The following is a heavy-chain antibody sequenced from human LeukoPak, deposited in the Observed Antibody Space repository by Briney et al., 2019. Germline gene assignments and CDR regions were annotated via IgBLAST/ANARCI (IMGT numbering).Heavy chain of an antibody. D-gene: IGHD1-26*01. V-gene: IGHV4-59*01. J-gene: IGHJ4*02. CDR1: GGFISSYY. CDR2: FSYSGST. Sequence: NPSETLSLTCTVSGGFISSYYWSWIRQPPGKGLEWIGYFSYSGSTHYNPSLESRVTISIDTSKNHFSLELTSVTAADTAVYYCAREVGGTGYYFDYWGQGSLVTVSS. CDR3: AREVGGTGYYFDY.